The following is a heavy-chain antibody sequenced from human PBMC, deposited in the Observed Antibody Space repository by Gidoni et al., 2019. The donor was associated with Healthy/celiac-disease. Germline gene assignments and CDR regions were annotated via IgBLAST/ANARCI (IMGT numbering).Heavy chain of an antibody. CDR2: IYPGDSDT. Sequence: EVQLVQSGAEVKKPGESLKISCKGSGYSFTSYWIGWVRQMPGKGLEWMGIIYPGDSDTRYSPSFQGQVTISADKSISTAYLQWSSLKASDTAMYYCARPADPLYDSSGYWQRGMDVWGQGTTVTVSS. CDR3: ARPADPLYDSSGYWQRGMDV. V-gene: IGHV5-51*01. CDR1: GYSFTSYW. D-gene: IGHD3-22*01. J-gene: IGHJ6*02.